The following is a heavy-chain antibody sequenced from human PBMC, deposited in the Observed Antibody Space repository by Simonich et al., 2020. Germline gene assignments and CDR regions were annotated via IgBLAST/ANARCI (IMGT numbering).Heavy chain of an antibody. J-gene: IGHJ4*02. D-gene: IGHD3-9*01. CDR1: GFTFSSYW. Sequence: EVQLVESGGGLVQPGGSLRLSCAASGFTFSSYWMSWVRQAPGMVLVWVSMLRQEGSEKCYMNCEKGRFTISRDTAKNSLYLQMNSLRAEDTAVYYCARFRGRYFDWLFDYWGQGTLVTVSS. CDR3: ARFRGRYFDWLFDY. CDR2: LRQEGSEK. V-gene: IGHV3-7*01.